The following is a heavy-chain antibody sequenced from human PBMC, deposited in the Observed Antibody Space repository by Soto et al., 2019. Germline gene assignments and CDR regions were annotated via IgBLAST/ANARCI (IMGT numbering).Heavy chain of an antibody. V-gene: IGHV3-9*01. CDR1: GFTVDDYA. D-gene: IGHD3-16*01. CDR2: ISWNSGSI. Sequence: SLRLGCAASGFTVDDYAMHWVRQAPGKGLEWVSGISWNSGSIGYADSVKGRFTISRDNAKNSLYLQMNSLRAEDTALYYCAKDMEGGAEGGYYYYGMDVWGQGTTVTVSS. J-gene: IGHJ6*02. CDR3: AKDMEGGAEGGYYYYGMDV.